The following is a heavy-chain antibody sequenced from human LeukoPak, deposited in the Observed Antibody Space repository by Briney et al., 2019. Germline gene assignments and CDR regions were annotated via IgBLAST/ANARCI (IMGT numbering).Heavy chain of an antibody. CDR2: LKKTGSET. Sequence: GGSLRLSCAASGFTFWMSWVRQAPGKGLEWVAYLKKTGSETYYVDSVKGRFTITRDNTRNSLFLQMYSLRAEDTAVYFCAREDGYCSGGNCYSYFDSWGQGTLVTVSS. V-gene: IGHV3-7*01. J-gene: IGHJ4*02. D-gene: IGHD2-15*01. CDR3: AREDGYCSGGNCYSYFDS. CDR1: GFTFW.